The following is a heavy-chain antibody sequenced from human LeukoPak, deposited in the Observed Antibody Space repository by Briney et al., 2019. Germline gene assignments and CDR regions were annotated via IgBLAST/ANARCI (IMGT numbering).Heavy chain of an antibody. D-gene: IGHD5-24*01. CDR1: GFTFSSYE. J-gene: IGHJ4*02. Sequence: GGSLRLSCAASGFTFSSYEMNWVRQAPGKGLEWVSYMSSSGNTIYYADSVKGRFTISRDNAKNSLYLQMNSLRAEDTAVYYCARGEDGYNSDYWGQGTLVTVSS. V-gene: IGHV3-48*03. CDR2: MSSSGNTI. CDR3: ARGEDGYNSDY.